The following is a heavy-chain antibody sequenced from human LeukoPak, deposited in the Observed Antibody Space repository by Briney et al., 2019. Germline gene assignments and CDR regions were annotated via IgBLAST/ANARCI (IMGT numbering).Heavy chain of an antibody. CDR2: IYSGGST. V-gene: IGHV3-66*01. CDR1: GFTVSSNY. J-gene: IGHJ4*02. D-gene: IGHD3-22*01. CDR3: ARDPPYESYYYDSSGFQPG. Sequence: QPGGALRLSCAASGFTVSSNYMSWVRQAPGKGLEWVSVIYSGGSTYYADSVKGRFTISRDNSKNTLYLQMNSLRAEDTAVYYCARDPPYESYYYDSSGFQPGWGQGTLVTVSS.